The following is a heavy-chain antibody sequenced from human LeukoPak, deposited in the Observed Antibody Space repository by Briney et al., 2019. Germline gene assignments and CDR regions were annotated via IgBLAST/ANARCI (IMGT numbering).Heavy chain of an antibody. J-gene: IGHJ5*02. Sequence: GGSLRLSCAASGFTFSTYAMSWVRQAPGRGLEWVSVISGGGSTIYYADSVKGRFTISRDNSKNTLYLQMNGLRAEDTAVYYCAKGNQRTYILSYNWFDPWGQGTLVTVSS. V-gene: IGHV3-23*01. CDR3: AKGNQRTYILSYNWFDP. CDR2: ISGGGSTI. CDR1: GFTFSTYA. D-gene: IGHD1-14*01.